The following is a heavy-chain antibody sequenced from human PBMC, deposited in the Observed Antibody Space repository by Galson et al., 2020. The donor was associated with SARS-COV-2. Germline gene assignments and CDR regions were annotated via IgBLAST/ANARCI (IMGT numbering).Heavy chain of an antibody. Sequence: GGSLRLSCEASGYIFSTYWMHWVRQAPGKGLVWVARINSDGSDTTYADSVKGRFTISRDNAKNTLYLQMNSLRAEDTAVYYCVKEGADCSSTSCLDYFDAWGQGTLVTVSS. D-gene: IGHD2-2*01. J-gene: IGHJ4*02. CDR2: INSDGSDT. V-gene: IGHV3-74*01. CDR1: GYIFSTYW. CDR3: VKEGADCSSTSCLDYFDA.